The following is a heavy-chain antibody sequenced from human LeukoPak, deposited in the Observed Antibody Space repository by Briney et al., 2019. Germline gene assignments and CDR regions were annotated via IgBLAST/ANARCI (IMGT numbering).Heavy chain of an antibody. Sequence: ASVKVSSKSSGYTLIDYGISWVRHAPGQGLEWRGWIIFLKGATPNAQRLQCRVKMTMDTSEKTVYMELGSLRFDDTAVYYCEIDLYLWVGQSYDAFDVWGQGTVVTVSS. CDR3: EIDLYLWVGQSYDAFDV. V-gene: IGHV1-18*01. CDR2: IIFLKGAT. D-gene: IGHD3-10*01. CDR1: GYTLIDYG. J-gene: IGHJ3*01.